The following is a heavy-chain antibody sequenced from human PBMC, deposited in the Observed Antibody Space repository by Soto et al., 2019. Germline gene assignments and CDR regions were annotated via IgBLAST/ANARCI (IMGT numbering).Heavy chain of an antibody. CDR1: GFTCSSYA. V-gene: IGHV3-23*01. CDR2: IIGSGGTT. J-gene: IGHJ4*02. Sequence: GGSLRLSCEASGFTCSSYAMSWVRQAPGKGPEWVSTIIGSGGTTYYADSVKGRFTISRDNSKNTLYLQMISLRAEDAAVYYCAKPYHSSGYTVPSYFDYWGQGTPVTVSS. D-gene: IGHD3-22*01. CDR3: AKPYHSSGYTVPSYFDY.